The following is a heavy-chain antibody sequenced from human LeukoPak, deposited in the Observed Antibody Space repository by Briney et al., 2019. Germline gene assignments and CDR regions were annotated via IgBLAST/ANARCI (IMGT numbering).Heavy chain of an antibody. J-gene: IGHJ5*02. CDR2: IYSGGST. Sequence: GGSLRLSCAASGFTVSNNYMSWVSQAPGKGLEWVSVIYSGGSTYYADSVKGRFTISRHNSKNTLYLQMNSLRAEDTAVYYCARGTDSSSWYWFDPWGQGTLVTVSS. CDR3: ARGTDSSSWYWFDP. D-gene: IGHD6-13*01. V-gene: IGHV3-53*04. CDR1: GFTVSNNY.